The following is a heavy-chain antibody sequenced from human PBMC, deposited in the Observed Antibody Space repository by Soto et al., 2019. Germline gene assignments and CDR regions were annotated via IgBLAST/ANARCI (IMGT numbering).Heavy chain of an antibody. J-gene: IGHJ4*02. CDR2: ISGSGGST. CDR1: GFTFSSYA. V-gene: IGHV3-23*01. Sequence: GGSLRLSCAASGFTFSSYAMSWVRQAPGKGLEWVSAISGSGGSTYYADSVKGRFTISRDNSKNTLYLQMNSLRAEDTAVYYCEKEGEPGIAVAAFDYWGQGTLVTVSS. CDR3: EKEGEPGIAVAAFDY. D-gene: IGHD6-19*01.